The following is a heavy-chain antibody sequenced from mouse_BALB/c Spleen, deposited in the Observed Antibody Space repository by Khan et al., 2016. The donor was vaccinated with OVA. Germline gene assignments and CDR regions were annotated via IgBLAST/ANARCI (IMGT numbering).Heavy chain of an antibody. CDR3: ARHVTESFDY. V-gene: IGHV5-6*01. J-gene: IGHJ3*01. CDR2: ISSGGDYT. D-gene: IGHD2-1*01. CDR1: GFTFSSYS. Sequence: EVELVESGGDLVKPGGSLKLSCAASGFTFSSYSMSWVRQTPDKRLEWVASISSGGDYTYYPDSVKGRFTISRDNADNALYLQMSSLRSEDTAMYYCARHVTESFDYWGQGTLVTVSA.